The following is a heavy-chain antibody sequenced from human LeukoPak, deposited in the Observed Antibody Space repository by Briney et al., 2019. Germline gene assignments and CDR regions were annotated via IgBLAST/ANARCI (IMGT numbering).Heavy chain of an antibody. J-gene: IGHJ4*02. V-gene: IGHV3-23*01. CDR3: AKGPKQQYYFDY. CDR2: ISGSGGST. D-gene: IGHD4-11*01. CDR1: GFTFSSYA. Sequence: PEGSLRLSCAASGFTFSSYAMSWVRQAPGKGLEWVSAISGSGGSTYYADSVKGRFTISRDNSKNTLYLQMNSLRAEDTAVYYCAKGPKQQYYFDYWGQGTLVTVSS.